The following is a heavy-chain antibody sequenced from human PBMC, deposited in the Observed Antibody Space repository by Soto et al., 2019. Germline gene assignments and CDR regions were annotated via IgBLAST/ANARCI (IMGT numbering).Heavy chain of an antibody. J-gene: IGHJ4*02. Sequence: SETLSLTFAVSCGSIISTNFWTWVRQSPGRGLXXTXEIXXXXXNXXXPSLKSRVNIAVDMPTNQLSLTLTSGTTAETAVYYVTWPATADFDYWGKGILVTVSS. D-gene: IGHD6-13*01. CDR3: TWPATADFDY. V-gene: IGHV4-4*02. CDR2: IXXXXXN. CDR1: CGSIISTNF.